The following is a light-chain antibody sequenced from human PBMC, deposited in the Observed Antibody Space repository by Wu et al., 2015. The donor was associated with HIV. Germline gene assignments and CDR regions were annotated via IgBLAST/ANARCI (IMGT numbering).Light chain of an antibody. CDR3: QQYITNSWT. CDR2: KAS. Sequence: DIQMTQSPSTLSASVGDRVTITCRASRNIADWLAWSQQKPGKAPKFLIYKASNLESGVPSRFSGSGSGTEFTLTINSLQPEDFATYYCQQYITNSWTFGQGTKVEIK. V-gene: IGKV1-5*03. CDR1: RNIADW. J-gene: IGKJ1*01.